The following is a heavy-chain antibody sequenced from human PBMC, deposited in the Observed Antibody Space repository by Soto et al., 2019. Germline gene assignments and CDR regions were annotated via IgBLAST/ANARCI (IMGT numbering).Heavy chain of an antibody. CDR3: AKVNETYYYDSSGYEKPVLLDGMDV. D-gene: IGHD3-22*01. J-gene: IGHJ6*02. CDR2: ISGSGGST. V-gene: IGHV3-23*01. CDR1: GFNFSSYA. Sequence: GGSLRLSCAASGFNFSSYAMSWVRQAPGKGLEWVSAISGSGGSTYYADSVKGRLTISRDNSKNTLYLQMNSLRAEDTAVYYCAKVNETYYYDSSGYEKPVLLDGMDVWGQGTTVTVSS.